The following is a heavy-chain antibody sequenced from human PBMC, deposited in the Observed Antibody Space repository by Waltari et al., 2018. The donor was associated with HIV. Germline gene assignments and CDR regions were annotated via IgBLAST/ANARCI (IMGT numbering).Heavy chain of an antibody. J-gene: IGHJ6*02. Sequence: EVQLVESGGGLVQHGGSLSISCAASGFTFRGYWLHWVPQAPGKGLVWVSLINSDESRTTYAESVRGRFTISRDNAKNTLFLLMNSLRPEDTAVYYCARDWRQPRGVYYGMDVWGQGTTVTVSS. CDR2: INSDESRT. D-gene: IGHD5-18*01. V-gene: IGHV3-74*01. CDR3: ARDWRQPRGVYYGMDV. CDR1: GFTFRGYW.